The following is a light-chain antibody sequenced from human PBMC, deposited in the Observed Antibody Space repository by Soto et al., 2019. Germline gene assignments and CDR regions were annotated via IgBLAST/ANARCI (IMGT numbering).Light chain of an antibody. J-gene: IGKJ1*01. Sequence: EILLTQSPGTLSLSPGERATLSCRASQSVSKNYLAWYQQKPGHAPSLLIYGASNRATGIPDMLSGSGSGTDFTLTISRLEPEDFAVYYCQQYGSSGTFGQGTKVDIK. CDR1: QSVSKNY. CDR2: GAS. V-gene: IGKV3-20*01. CDR3: QQYGSSGT.